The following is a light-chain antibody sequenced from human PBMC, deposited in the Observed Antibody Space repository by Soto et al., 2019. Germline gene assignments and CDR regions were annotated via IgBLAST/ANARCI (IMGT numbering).Light chain of an antibody. CDR1: QSVSSSY. CDR3: QQRSNWRWT. Sequence: IVLTQSPGTLSLSPGERVTLSCSASQSVSSSYLAWYQQRPGQVPRLLIYDASNRATGIPARFSGSGSGTDFTLTISSLEPEDFAVYYCQQRSNWRWTFGQGTKVDIK. J-gene: IGKJ1*01. CDR2: DAS. V-gene: IGKV3D-20*02.